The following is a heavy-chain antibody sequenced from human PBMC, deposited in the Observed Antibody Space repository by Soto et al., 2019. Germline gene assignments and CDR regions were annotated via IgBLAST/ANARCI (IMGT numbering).Heavy chain of an antibody. Sequence: SETLSLTCAVYGGSFSGYYWSWIRQPPGKGLEWIGEINHSGSTNYNPSLKSRVTISVDTSKNQFSLKLSSVTAADTAVYYCARDGSMVRGVMVWGQGTLVTVSS. CDR3: ARDGSMVRGVMV. CDR2: INHSGST. CDR1: GGSFSGYY. V-gene: IGHV4-34*01. J-gene: IGHJ4*02. D-gene: IGHD3-10*01.